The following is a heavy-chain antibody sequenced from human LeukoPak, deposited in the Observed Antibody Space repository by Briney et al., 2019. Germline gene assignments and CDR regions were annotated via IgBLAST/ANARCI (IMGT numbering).Heavy chain of an antibody. CDR2: INHSGST. Sequence: PSETLSLTCAVYGGSFSGYYWSWIRQPPGKGLEWIGEINHSGSTNYNPSLKSRATISVDTSKNQFSLKLSSVTAADTAVYYCARAHSSGYYPHAFDIWGQGTMVTVSS. V-gene: IGHV4-34*01. CDR1: GGSFSGYY. J-gene: IGHJ3*02. CDR3: ARAHSSGYYPHAFDI. D-gene: IGHD3-22*01.